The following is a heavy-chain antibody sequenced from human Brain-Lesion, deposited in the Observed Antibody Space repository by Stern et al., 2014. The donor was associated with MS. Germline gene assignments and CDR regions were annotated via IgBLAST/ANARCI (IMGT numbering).Heavy chain of an antibody. CDR2: LYSGGDT. V-gene: IGHV3-53*01. J-gene: IGHJ6*02. CDR1: GFTVSSTY. Sequence: EDQLVESGGGLMQPGGSLRLSCVASGFTVSSTYMSWVRQAPGKGLEWVSGLYSGGDTRYRDSVKGRFTISRDTSKNTLYLQMDSLRADDTAVYYCARYCSGGSCYFHGLDVWGQGTTVTVSS. D-gene: IGHD2-15*01. CDR3: ARYCSGGSCYFHGLDV.